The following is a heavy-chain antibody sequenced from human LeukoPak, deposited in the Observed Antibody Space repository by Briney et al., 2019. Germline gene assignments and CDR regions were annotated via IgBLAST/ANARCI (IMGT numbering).Heavy chain of an antibody. Sequence: SVKVSCKASGGTFSSYAISWVRQAPGQGLEWMGGIIPIFGTANCAQKFQGRVTITADASTSTAYMELSSLRSEDTAVYYCARVVDNCSGGSCYSALFDHWGQGTLVTVSS. CDR1: GGTFSSYA. D-gene: IGHD2-15*01. CDR3: ARVVDNCSGGSCYSALFDH. CDR2: IIPIFGTA. J-gene: IGHJ4*02. V-gene: IGHV1-69*13.